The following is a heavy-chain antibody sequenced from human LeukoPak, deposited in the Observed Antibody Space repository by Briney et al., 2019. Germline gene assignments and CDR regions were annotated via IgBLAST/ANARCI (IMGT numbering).Heavy chain of an antibody. V-gene: IGHV3-74*01. J-gene: IGHJ4*02. CDR2: INDLGTAT. Sequence: GGSLRLSCAGSGWMHWVRQAPGKGLVWVSGINDLGTATYYADSVKGRFTISRDNAKNTVSLQMNSLSAEDTAVYYCASVFDSWGQGFLVTVSS. CDR1: GW. CDR3: ASVFDS.